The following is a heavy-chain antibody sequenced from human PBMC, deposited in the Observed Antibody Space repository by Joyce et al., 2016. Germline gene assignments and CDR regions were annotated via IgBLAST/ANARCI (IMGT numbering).Heavy chain of an antibody. CDR2: ISGDRRFI. J-gene: IGHJ6*02. CDR1: GFMFSTSS. CDR3: ARGGLVYDYSMDV. V-gene: IGHV3-21*02. D-gene: IGHD2-21*01. Sequence: EVQLVESGGGLVQPGGSLKISCAASGFMFSTSSMSWFRQAPGKGQEWVSAISGDRRFIFHADSVRGRFTVSRDNAENSLYLQMKSLRVEDTAVYFCARGGLVYDYSMDVWGQGTTVIVSS.